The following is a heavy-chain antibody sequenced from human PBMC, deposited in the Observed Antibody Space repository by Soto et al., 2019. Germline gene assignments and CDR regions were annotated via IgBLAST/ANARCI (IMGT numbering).Heavy chain of an antibody. CDR1: GGTFSSYA. D-gene: IGHD4-4*01. J-gene: IGHJ6*04. CDR3: GRPHPHYMADPHYYHSGTAV. CDR2: IIPIFGTA. Sequence: ASVKVSCKASGGTFSSYASSWVRQAPGQGLEWMGGIIPIFGTANYAQKFQGRVTITADESTSTAYMELSSLRSEDTAVYYCGRPHPHYMADPHYYHSGTAVWGNGTTAPVSP. V-gene: IGHV1-69*13.